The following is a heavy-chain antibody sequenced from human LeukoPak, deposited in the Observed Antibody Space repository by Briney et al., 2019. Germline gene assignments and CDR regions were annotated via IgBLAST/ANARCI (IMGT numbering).Heavy chain of an antibody. J-gene: IGHJ4*02. Sequence: SVKVSCKASGRTFINYAFNWVRQAPGQGLEWMGLIVPIFDVTHYAHKFQGRLTITADESTSTAYMELSSLRSDDTAIYYCASELRESSGSSWGQGTLVTVSS. CDR2: IVPIFDVT. D-gene: IGHD3-22*01. CDR1: GRTFINYA. CDR3: ASELRESSGSS. V-gene: IGHV1-69*01.